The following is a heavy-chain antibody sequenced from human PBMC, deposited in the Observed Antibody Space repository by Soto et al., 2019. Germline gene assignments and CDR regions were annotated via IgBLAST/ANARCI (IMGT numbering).Heavy chain of an antibody. J-gene: IGHJ6*02. Sequence: SVKVSCKASGGTFSSYAISWVRQAPGQGLEWMGGIIPIFGTANYAQKFQGRVTITADKSTSTAYMELSSLRSEDTAVYYCARDPLEYYDGSGYYDYYGMDVWGQGTTVTVSS. CDR1: GGTFSSYA. CDR3: ARDPLEYYDGSGYYDYYGMDV. V-gene: IGHV1-69*06. CDR2: IIPIFGTA. D-gene: IGHD3-22*01.